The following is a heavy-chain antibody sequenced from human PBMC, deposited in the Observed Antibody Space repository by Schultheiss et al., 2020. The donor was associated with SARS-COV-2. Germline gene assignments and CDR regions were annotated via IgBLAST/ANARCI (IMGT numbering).Heavy chain of an antibody. Sequence: SETLSLTCTVSGGSISSGGYYWSWLRQPPGKGLEWIGYIYYSGSTNYNPSLRNRVTISVDTSKNQFSLKLSSVTAADTAVYYCARGQAAIVVVVAASYFDYWGQGTLVTVSS. J-gene: IGHJ4*02. D-gene: IGHD2-15*01. CDR1: GGSISSGGYY. CDR3: ARGQAAIVVVVAASYFDY. V-gene: IGHV4-61*08. CDR2: IYYSGST.